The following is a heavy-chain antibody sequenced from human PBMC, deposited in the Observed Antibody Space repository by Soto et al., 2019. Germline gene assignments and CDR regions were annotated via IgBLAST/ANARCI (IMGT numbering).Heavy chain of an antibody. CDR3: AKEMQQLAFDY. J-gene: IGHJ4*02. Sequence: QVQLVESGGGVVQPGRYLRLSCAASGFTFSTYGMHWVREAPGKGLEWVAVISYDGSNKYYADSVKGRFTISRDNSKNTLYLQVNSLRAEDTAVYYCAKEMQQLAFDYWGQGTLVTVSS. V-gene: IGHV3-30*18. CDR1: GFTFSTYG. D-gene: IGHD6-13*01. CDR2: ISYDGSNK.